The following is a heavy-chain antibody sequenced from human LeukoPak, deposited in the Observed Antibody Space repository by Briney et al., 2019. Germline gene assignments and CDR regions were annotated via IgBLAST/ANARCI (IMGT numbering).Heavy chain of an antibody. CDR1: DGSIRSNY. CDR3: ARAAAGPFDY. V-gene: IGHV4-59*01. CDR2: IYYSGST. Sequence: PSETLSLTCTVPDGSIRSNYWSWLRQPQGKDMEWIGYIYYSGSTNYNPSLKSRVTISVDTSKNQFSLKLSSVTAADTAVYYCARAAAGPFDYWGQGTLVTVSS. J-gene: IGHJ4*02. D-gene: IGHD6-13*01.